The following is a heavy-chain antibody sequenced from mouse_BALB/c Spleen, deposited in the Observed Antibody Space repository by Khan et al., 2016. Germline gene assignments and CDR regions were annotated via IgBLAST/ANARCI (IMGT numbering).Heavy chain of an antibody. CDR1: GYTFTNYG. V-gene: IGHV9-3-1*01. CDR3: ARGYYRYDVDDY. D-gene: IGHD2-14*01. CDR2: INTYTGEP. J-gene: IGHJ2*01. Sequence: QIQLVQSGPELKKPGETVKISCKASGYTFTNYGMNWVEQAPGKGLKWMGWINTYTGEPTYADDFKGRFAFSLETSASTAYLQINNLKNEDTATYFVARGYYRYDVDDYWGQGTTLTVSS.